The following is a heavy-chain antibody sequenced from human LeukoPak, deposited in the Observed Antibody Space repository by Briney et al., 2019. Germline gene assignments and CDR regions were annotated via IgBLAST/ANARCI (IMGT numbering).Heavy chain of an antibody. CDR3: ARGKDFWSGSPPAY. J-gene: IGHJ4*02. Sequence: SATLSLTCAVYGGSFSGYYWSWIRQPPGKGLEWIGEINHSGSTNYNPSLKSRVTISVDTSKNQFSLKLSSVTAADTAVYYCARGKDFWSGSPPAYWGQGTLVTVSS. CDR1: GGSFSGYY. V-gene: IGHV4-34*01. D-gene: IGHD3-3*01. CDR2: INHSGST.